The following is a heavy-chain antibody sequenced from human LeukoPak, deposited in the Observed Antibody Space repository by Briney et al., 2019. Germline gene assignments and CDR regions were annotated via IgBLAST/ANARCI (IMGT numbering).Heavy chain of an antibody. Sequence: SETLSLTCTVSGGSVSNYYWTWIRQPPGKGLEWVGHISDSGSANYNPSLKSRVTISGDTSKNQVSLNLGSVTAADTAVYYCAAGKGYHYYWGQGTLVTVSS. V-gene: IGHV4-59*02. CDR1: GGSVSNYY. CDR2: ISDSGSA. D-gene: IGHD5-12*01. CDR3: AAGKGYHYY. J-gene: IGHJ4*02.